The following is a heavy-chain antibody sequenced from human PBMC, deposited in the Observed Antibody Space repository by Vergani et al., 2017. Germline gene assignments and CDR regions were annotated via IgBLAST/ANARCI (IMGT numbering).Heavy chain of an antibody. Sequence: EVQLVESGGGLVQPGGSLRLSCRASGFPFSDYWMSWVRQAPGKGLEWVANINQDASQRHYVDSVKGRFTISRDNAKHSLHLQMNSLRAEDAAIYYCARDSADNWFDPWGQGTLVTVSS. V-gene: IGHV3-7*01. J-gene: IGHJ5*02. D-gene: IGHD1-26*01. CDR3: ARDSADNWFDP. CDR1: GFPFSDYW. CDR2: INQDASQR.